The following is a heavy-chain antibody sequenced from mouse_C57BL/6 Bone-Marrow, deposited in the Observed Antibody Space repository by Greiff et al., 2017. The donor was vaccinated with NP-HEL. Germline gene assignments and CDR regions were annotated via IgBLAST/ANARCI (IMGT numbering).Heavy chain of an antibody. CDR3: ARSGSKGGYCEG. Sequence: VQLQQSGPELVKPGASVKISCKASGYSFTSYYIHWVKQRPGQGLEWIGWIYPGSGNTKYNEKFKGKATLTADTSSSTAYMQLCSLTSEDSAVYSWARSGSKGGYCEGWGTGTTVTVSS. CDR2: IYPGSGNT. CDR1: GYSFTSYY. D-gene: IGHD1-1*01. V-gene: IGHV1-66*01. J-gene: IGHJ1*03.